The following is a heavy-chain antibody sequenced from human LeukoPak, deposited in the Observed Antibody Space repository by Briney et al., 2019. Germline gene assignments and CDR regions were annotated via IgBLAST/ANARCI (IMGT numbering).Heavy chain of an antibody. J-gene: IGHJ6*02. D-gene: IGHD3-10*01. Sequence: GGSLRLSCAASGFIFSRYSMNWVRQTPGRGLEGVASISSSSNYMYYTDSVKGRFTISRDDAKDSLYLQMSSLRAEDTAVYYCARDWAMVRGVIDVWGQGTTVTVSS. CDR3: ARDWAMVRGVIDV. CDR1: GFIFSRYS. CDR2: ISSSSNYM. V-gene: IGHV3-21*01.